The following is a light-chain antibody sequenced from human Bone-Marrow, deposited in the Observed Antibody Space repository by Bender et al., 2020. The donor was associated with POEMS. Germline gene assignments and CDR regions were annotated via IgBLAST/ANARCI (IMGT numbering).Light chain of an antibody. V-gene: IGLV2-14*02. Sequence: HSALTQPASVSGSPGQSITIYCTGTSGDVGLYNLVSWYQLRPGKAPKLMIYEVSERPSGVSNRFSGSKSGTSASLATSGLQSEDEADYYCAAWDDSLSAYVFGTGTKVTVL. CDR1: SGDVGLYNL. CDR2: EVS. J-gene: IGLJ1*01. CDR3: AAWDDSLSAYV.